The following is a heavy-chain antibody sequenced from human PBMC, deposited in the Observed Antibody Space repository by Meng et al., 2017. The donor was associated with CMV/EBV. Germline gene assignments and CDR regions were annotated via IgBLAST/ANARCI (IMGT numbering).Heavy chain of an antibody. CDR1: GYTFTSCY. J-gene: IGHJ6*02. CDR3: ARVPAAKSSLYYYYGMDV. V-gene: IGHV1-46*01. CDR2: INPSGGST. Sequence: ASVKVSCKASGYTFTSCYMHWVRQAPGQGLEWMGIINPSGGSTSYAQKFQGRVTMTWDTSTSTVYMELSSLRSEDTAVYYCARVPAAKSSLYYYYGMDVWGQGTTVTVSS. D-gene: IGHD2-2*01.